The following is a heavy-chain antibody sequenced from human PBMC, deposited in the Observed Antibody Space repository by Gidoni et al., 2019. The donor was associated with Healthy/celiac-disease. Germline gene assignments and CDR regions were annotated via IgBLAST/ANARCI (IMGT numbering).Heavy chain of an antibody. CDR3: ARGYYSNFLTQFDY. Sequence: QVQLLESGVGLVQPGRSLRLSCAASGFTFSSYGMHWVRQAPGKGLEWVAVIWYDGSNKYYADSVKGRFTISRDNSKNTLYLQMNSLRAEDTAVYYCARGYYSNFLTQFDYWGQGTLVTVSS. V-gene: IGHV3-33*01. CDR2: IWYDGSNK. D-gene: IGHD4-4*01. J-gene: IGHJ4*02. CDR1: GFTFSSYG.